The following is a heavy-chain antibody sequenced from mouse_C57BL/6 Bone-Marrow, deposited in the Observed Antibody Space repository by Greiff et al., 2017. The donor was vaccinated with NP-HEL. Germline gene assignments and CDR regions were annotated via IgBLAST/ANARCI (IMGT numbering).Heavy chain of an antibody. J-gene: IGHJ4*01. CDR3: TGDERNYDAMEY. V-gene: IGHV6-3*01. CDR2: IRLKSDNYAT. Sequence: EVQLVESGGGLVQPGGSMKLSCVASGFTFSNYWMNWVRQSPEKGLEWVAQIRLKSDNYATHYAESVKGRFTISRDDSKSSVYLQMNNLRAEDTGIYYCTGDERNYDAMEYGGQGTSVTVSS. CDR1: GFTFSNYW.